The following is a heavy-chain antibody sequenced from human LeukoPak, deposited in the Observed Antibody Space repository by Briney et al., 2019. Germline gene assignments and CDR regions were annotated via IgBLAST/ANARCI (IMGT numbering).Heavy chain of an antibody. CDR1: GGSFSGYY. CDR2: INHSGST. Sequence: PSETLSLTCAVYGGSFSGYYWSWIRQPPGKGLEWIGEINHSGSTNYNPSLKSRVTISVDTSKNQFSLKLSSVTAADTAVYYCARERGYSSGSHAPFDYWGQGTLVTVSS. J-gene: IGHJ4*02. V-gene: IGHV4-34*01. CDR3: ARERGYSSGSHAPFDY. D-gene: IGHD6-19*01.